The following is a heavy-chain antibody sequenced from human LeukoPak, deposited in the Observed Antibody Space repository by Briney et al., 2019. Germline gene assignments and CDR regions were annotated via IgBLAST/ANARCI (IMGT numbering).Heavy chain of an antibody. J-gene: IGHJ4*02. CDR1: GGSISSYY. CDR2: IYTSGST. D-gene: IGHD1-26*01. Sequence: SETLSLTCTVSGGSISSYYWSWIRQPPGKGLEWIGYIYTSGSTNYNPSLKSRVTISVDTSKNQFSLKLSSVTAADTAVYYCARHTPLYSGSYFDYWGQGTLVTASS. CDR3: ARHTPLYSGSYFDY. V-gene: IGHV4-4*09.